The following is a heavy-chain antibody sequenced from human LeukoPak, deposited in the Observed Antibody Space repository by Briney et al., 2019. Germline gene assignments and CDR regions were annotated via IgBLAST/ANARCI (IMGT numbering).Heavy chain of an antibody. CDR3: AREGADHYYFRDV. CDR1: GYTFTGYY. J-gene: IGHJ6*03. Sequence: ASVKVSCKASGYTFTGYYVHWVRQAPGQGLEWMGRINPDSGDTNFAQEFQGRVTMTRDTSISTAYMELSRLRSDDTAVYYCAREGADHYYFRDVWGKGTTVIVSS. V-gene: IGHV1-2*06. CDR2: INPDSGDT.